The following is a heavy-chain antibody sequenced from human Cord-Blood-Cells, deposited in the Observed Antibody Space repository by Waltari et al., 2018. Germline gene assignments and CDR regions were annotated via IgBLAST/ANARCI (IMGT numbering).Heavy chain of an antibody. CDR1: GYPFTGHY. V-gene: IGHV1-2*06. Sequence: QVQLVQSGAEVKKPGASVKVSCKASGYPFTGHYMPWVRQAPGQGLEWMGRINPTSGGTNYAQKCQSRVTMTRDTSISTAYMELSRLRSDDTAVYYCARAPRGDDYGDYWGQGTLVTVSS. CDR2: INPTSGGT. J-gene: IGHJ4*02. CDR3: ARAPRGDDYGDY. D-gene: IGHD3-16*01.